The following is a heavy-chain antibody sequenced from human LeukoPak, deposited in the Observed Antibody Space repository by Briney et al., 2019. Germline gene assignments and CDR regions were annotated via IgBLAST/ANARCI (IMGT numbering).Heavy chain of an antibody. CDR1: GGSISSYY. CDR3: ARERGYDSSGYYYDY. J-gene: IGHJ4*02. Sequence: SETLSLTCTVSGGSISSYYWSWIRQPPGKGLEWIGYIFYSGSTNYNPSLKSRVTISVDTSKNQFSLKLSSVTAAEPAVYYCARERGYDSSGYYYDYWGQGTLVTVS. D-gene: IGHD3-22*01. CDR2: IFYSGST. V-gene: IGHV4-59*01.